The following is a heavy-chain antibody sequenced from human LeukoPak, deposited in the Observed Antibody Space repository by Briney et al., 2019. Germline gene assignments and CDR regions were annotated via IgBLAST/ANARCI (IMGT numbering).Heavy chain of an antibody. CDR3: ARDRSIVAADHFDY. Sequence: ASVKVSCKASGYKFTTYGISWVRHGPGQGLEWMGWISVHNGNTKYAQKLQGRVTMTTDTSTTTAYMELRSLRSDDTAVYYCARDRSIVAADHFDYWGQGTLVTVSS. CDR1: GYKFTTYG. J-gene: IGHJ4*02. CDR2: ISVHNGNT. D-gene: IGHD6-13*01. V-gene: IGHV1-18*04.